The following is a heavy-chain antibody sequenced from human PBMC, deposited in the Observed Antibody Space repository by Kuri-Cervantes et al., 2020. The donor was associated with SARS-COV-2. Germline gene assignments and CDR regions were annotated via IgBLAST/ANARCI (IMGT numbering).Heavy chain of an antibody. Sequence: GSLRLSCTVSGGSISSGDYYWSWIRQPPGKGLEWIGYIYYSGSTNYNPSLKSRVTISVDTSKNQFSLKLSSVAAADTAVYYCAREFPQGRIFGVVPTRYYYYYMDVWGKGTTVTVSS. CDR1: GGSISSGDYY. J-gene: IGHJ6*03. CDR2: IYYSGST. CDR3: AREFPQGRIFGVVPTRYYYYYMDV. D-gene: IGHD3-3*01. V-gene: IGHV4-61*08.